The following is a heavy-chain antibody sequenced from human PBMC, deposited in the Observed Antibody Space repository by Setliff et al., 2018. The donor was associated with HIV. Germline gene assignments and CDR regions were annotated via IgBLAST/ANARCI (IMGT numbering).Heavy chain of an antibody. CDR2: MNPNSGNA. J-gene: IGHJ4*02. CDR3: ARGGLNSGYYYYFDY. CDR1: GYTFTKYD. V-gene: IGHV1-8*03. D-gene: IGHD3-22*01. Sequence: ASVKVSCKASGYTFTKYDINWVRQATGQGLEWMGWMNPNSGNAEYAQRFQGRVTLTRNTSISTAYMELSSLRSEDTAVYYCARGGLNSGYYYYFDYWGQGTLVTVSS.